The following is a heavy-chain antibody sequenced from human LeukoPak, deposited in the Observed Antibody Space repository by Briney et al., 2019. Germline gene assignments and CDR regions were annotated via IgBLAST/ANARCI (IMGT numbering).Heavy chain of an antibody. CDR1: GFTVSSNY. D-gene: IGHD3-3*01. CDR2: IYSGGST. V-gene: IGHV3-53*01. J-gene: IGHJ4*02. Sequence: GGSLRLSCAASGFTVSSNYMSWVRQAPGKGLEWVSVIYSGGSTYYADSVKGRFTISRDNSKNTLYLQMNSLRAEDTAVYYCAREEGERITIFGVVTTFDYWGQGTLVTVSS. CDR3: AREEGERITIFGVVTTFDY.